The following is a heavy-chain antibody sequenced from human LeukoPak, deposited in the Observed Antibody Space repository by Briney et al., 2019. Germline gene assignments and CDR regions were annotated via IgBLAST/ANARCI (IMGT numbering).Heavy chain of an antibody. CDR1: GYTFTSYA. V-gene: IGHV1-3*03. CDR3: ARDSYRHMVRGPQGNWFDP. CDR2: INAGNGNT. D-gene: IGHD3-10*01. J-gene: IGHJ5*02. Sequence: ASVKVSCKASGYTFTSYAMHWVRQAPGQRLEWMGWINAGNGNTKYSQEFQGRVTITRDTSASTAYMELSSLRSEDMAVYYCARDSYRHMVRGPQGNWFDPWGQGTLVTVSS.